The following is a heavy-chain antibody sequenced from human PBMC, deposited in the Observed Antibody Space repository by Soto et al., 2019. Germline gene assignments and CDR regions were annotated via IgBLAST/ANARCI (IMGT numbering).Heavy chain of an antibody. J-gene: IGHJ4*02. V-gene: IGHV4-59*08. Sequence: SETLSLTCTVSGGSISSYYWSWIRQPPGKGLEWIGYIYYSGSTNYNPSLKSRVTISVDTSKNQFSLKLSSVTAADTAVYYCASLPNYDFWSGYTDYWGQGTLVTVSS. CDR1: GGSISSYY. D-gene: IGHD3-3*01. CDR2: IYYSGST. CDR3: ASLPNYDFWSGYTDY.